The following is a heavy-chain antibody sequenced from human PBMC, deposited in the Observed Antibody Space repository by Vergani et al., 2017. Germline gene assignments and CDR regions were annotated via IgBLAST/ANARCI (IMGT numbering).Heavy chain of an antibody. D-gene: IGHD2-15*01. V-gene: IGHV3-15*07. CDR2: IKSTFDRGTT. CDR1: GFSFRNAW. CDR3: AKTPSRYCSGGSCYSIGR. J-gene: IGHJ4*02. Sequence: EVQLVESGGGIVKPGGSLRLSCVASGFSFRNAWMNWVRRTPGKGLEWVGRIKSTFDRGTTDYAAAVKGRFTISRDNSKNTLYLQMNSLRAEDTAVYYCAKTPSRYCSGGSCYSIGRWGQGTLVTVSS.